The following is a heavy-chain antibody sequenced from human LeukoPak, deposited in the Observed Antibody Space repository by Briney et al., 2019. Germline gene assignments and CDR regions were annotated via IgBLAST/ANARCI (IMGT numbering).Heavy chain of an antibody. V-gene: IGHV4-59*01. CDR2: INYSGST. CDR1: GGSFSSYY. J-gene: IGHJ5*01. CDR3: ARGVATSADS. Sequence: SETLSLTCTASGGSFSSYYRSWIRQAPGKGLEWIGYINYSGSTNYNPSLKGGVTISVDTSKNQFSLELSSVKAADTAVYYCARGVATSADSWGQGTIVTDSS.